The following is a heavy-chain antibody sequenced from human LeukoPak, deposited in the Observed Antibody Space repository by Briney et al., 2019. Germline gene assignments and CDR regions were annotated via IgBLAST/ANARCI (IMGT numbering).Heavy chain of an antibody. J-gene: IGHJ3*02. CDR3: ASDKITMVRGVPAAFGI. CDR2: IYYSGST. Sequence: PSETLSLTCAVYGGSFSGYYWSWIRQPPGKGLEWIGYIYYSGSTNYNPSLKSRVTISVDTSKNQFSLKLSSVTAADTAVYYCASDKITMVRGVPAAFGIWGQGTMVTVSS. V-gene: IGHV4-59*01. D-gene: IGHD3-10*01. CDR1: GGSFSGYY.